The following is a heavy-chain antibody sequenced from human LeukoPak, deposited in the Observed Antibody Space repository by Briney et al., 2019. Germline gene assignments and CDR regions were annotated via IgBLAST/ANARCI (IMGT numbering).Heavy chain of an antibody. J-gene: IGHJ3*02. Sequence: SETLSLTCAVYGWSFSGYYWNWIRQPPGKGLEWIGEINHSGSTNYNPSLKSRVTISVDTSKNQFSLKLSSVTAADTAVYYCASRHYVWGSYRKTNAFDIWGQGTMVTVSS. CDR2: INHSGST. CDR1: GWSFSGYY. V-gene: IGHV4-34*01. D-gene: IGHD3-16*02. CDR3: ASRHYVWGSYRKTNAFDI.